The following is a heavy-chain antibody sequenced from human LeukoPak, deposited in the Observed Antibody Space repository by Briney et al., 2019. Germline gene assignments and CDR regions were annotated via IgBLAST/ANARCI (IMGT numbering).Heavy chain of an antibody. CDR2: IKEDESTK. CDR3: ARAVDVADY. V-gene: IGHV3-7*01. D-gene: IGHD3-16*01. J-gene: IGHJ4*02. Sequence: PGGSLRLSCAASGFIFTDHWMSWVRQAPGKGLEWVANIKEDESTKFYADSVRGRFTISRDNAKSSVYLQMNNVRVEDTALYYCARAVDVADYWGRGTLVTVSS. CDR1: GFIFTDHW.